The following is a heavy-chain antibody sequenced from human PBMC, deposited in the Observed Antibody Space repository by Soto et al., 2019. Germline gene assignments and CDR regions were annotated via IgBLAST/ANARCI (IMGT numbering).Heavy chain of an antibody. CDR1: GFTFRSYA. J-gene: IGHJ3*02. Sequence: EVQLLESGGGLVQPGGSLRLSCAASGFTFRSYAMSWVRQAPGKGLEWVSAISGSGGTTYYADSVKGRFTFSRDNSKNTLYLQMNSLRAEDTAVYYCEKTANGWFSAFDSWGQGTMVTVSS. CDR2: ISGSGGTT. CDR3: EKTANGWFSAFDS. D-gene: IGHD6-19*01. V-gene: IGHV3-23*01.